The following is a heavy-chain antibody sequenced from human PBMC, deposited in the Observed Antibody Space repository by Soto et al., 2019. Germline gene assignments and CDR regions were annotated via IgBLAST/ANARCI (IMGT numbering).Heavy chain of an antibody. Sequence: SETLSLTCTVSGGSISSGAYYWGWIRQPPGKGLEWIGSVYYSGSTYYNPSLESRVTISVDKSKNQFSLKLMSLSAADTAVYYCGRLEGLATISYYFDYWGQGALVTVSS. CDR2: VYYSGST. J-gene: IGHJ4*02. D-gene: IGHD3-9*01. CDR3: GRLEGLATISYYFDY. CDR1: GGSISSGAYY. V-gene: IGHV4-39*01.